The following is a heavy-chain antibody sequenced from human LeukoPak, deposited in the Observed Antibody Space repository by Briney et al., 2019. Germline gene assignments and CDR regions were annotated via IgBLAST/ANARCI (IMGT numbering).Heavy chain of an antibody. CDR3: ASSITNYDYVWGSYRYSPAITLDY. D-gene: IGHD3-16*02. Sequence: SGTLSLTCTASGGSISSYYWNWIRQPPGKGLEWIGYIYYSGSTNYNPSLKSRVTISVDTSKNQFSLRLSSVTAADTAVYYCASSITNYDYVWGSYRYSPAITLDYWGQGTLVTVSS. CDR2: IYYSGST. V-gene: IGHV4-59*01. CDR1: GGSISSYY. J-gene: IGHJ4*02.